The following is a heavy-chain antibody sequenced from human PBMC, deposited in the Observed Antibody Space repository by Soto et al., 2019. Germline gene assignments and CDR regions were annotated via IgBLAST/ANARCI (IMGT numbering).Heavy chain of an antibody. D-gene: IGHD2-21*02. CDR1: GFTFSAHI. CDR3: ARERWSGDCYLAS. J-gene: IGHJ4*02. Sequence: EVQLVESGGGLVKPGGSLRLSCTASGFTFSAHIMTWVRQAPGKGLEWVSSISRSVDYMYYADSVKGLFTISRDNAKNSLYLQMNSLRADDTAIYFCARERWSGDCYLASWGQGTLVTVSS. CDR2: ISRSVDYM. V-gene: IGHV3-21*01.